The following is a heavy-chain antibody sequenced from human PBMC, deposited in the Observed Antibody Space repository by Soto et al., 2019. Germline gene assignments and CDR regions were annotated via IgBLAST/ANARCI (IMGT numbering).Heavy chain of an antibody. D-gene: IGHD5-12*01. CDR2: ITGTGGTT. CDR3: AREVDIVATGDY. CDR1: GFIFTSYA. Sequence: EVQLVESGGGLVQPGGSLRLSCAASGFIFTSYAMSWFRQAPGKGLEWVSSITGTGGTTYYPDSVKGRFTVSRDSSKSTLFLQMNSLRAEDTALYYCAREVDIVATGDYWGQGTLVIVSS. V-gene: IGHV3-23*04. J-gene: IGHJ4*02.